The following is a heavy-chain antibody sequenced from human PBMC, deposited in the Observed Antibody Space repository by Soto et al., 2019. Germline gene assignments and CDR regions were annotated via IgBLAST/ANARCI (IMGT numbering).Heavy chain of an antibody. Sequence: GASVKVSCKASGYTFTSYGISWVRQAPGQGLEWMGWISAYNGNRNYAQKLQGRVTMTTDTSTSTAYMELRSLRSDDTAVYYCARDKYYYDSSGYPADYWGQGTLVTVSS. J-gene: IGHJ4*02. V-gene: IGHV1-18*04. CDR1: GYTFTSYG. D-gene: IGHD3-22*01. CDR3: ARDKYYYDSSGYPADY. CDR2: ISAYNGNR.